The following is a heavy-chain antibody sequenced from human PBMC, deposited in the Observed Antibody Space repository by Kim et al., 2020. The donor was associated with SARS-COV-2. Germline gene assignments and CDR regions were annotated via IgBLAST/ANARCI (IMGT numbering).Heavy chain of an antibody. D-gene: IGHD2-15*01. CDR3: ARDSASDY. CDR2: GSNK. J-gene: IGHJ4*02. V-gene: IGHV3-33*01. Sequence: GSNKYYADSVKGRFTISRDNSKNTLYLQMNSLRAEDTAVYYCARDSASDYWGQGTLVTVSS.